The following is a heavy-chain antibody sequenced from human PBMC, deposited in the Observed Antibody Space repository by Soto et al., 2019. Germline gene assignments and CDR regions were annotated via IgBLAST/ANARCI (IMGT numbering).Heavy chain of an antibody. J-gene: IGHJ4*02. CDR1: GGSISSGDYY. CDR2: IYYSGST. Sequence: SLTCTVSGGSISSGDYYWSWIRQPPGKGLEWIGYIYYSGSTYYNPSLKSRVTISVDTSKNQFSLKLSSVTAADTAVYYCARGWDIVATIGYYDSSGYFPYYFDYWGQGTLVTVSS. D-gene: IGHD3-22*01. V-gene: IGHV4-30-4*01. CDR3: ARGWDIVATIGYYDSSGYFPYYFDY.